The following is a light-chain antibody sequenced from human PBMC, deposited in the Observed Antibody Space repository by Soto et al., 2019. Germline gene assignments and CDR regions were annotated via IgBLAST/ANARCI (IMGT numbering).Light chain of an antibody. CDR3: QQYNDWPLT. CDR1: QSIDSN. CDR2: GAS. J-gene: IGKJ4*01. Sequence: EIVMPQSPATLSVSPGDGATLSCRASQSIDSNLAWYQQKPGQTPRLLIYGASTRPTGIPARFSGSGSGTEFTLTISSPQSEDFAVYYCQQYNDWPLTFGGGTKVEIK. V-gene: IGKV3D-15*01.